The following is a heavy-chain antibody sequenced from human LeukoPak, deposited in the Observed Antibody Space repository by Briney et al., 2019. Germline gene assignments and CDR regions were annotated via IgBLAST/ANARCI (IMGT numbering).Heavy chain of an antibody. Sequence: PGGSLRVSCAASGFTFSRHWMYWVRQAPGKGLVWVSRINSDGSDTSYADSVKGRFTISRDNAKNTLDLQMNSLRVEDTAVYYCARGYNSGELDYWGQGTLVTVSS. CDR2: INSDGSDT. CDR3: ARGYNSGELDY. D-gene: IGHD5-18*01. V-gene: IGHV3-74*01. J-gene: IGHJ4*02. CDR1: GFTFSRHW.